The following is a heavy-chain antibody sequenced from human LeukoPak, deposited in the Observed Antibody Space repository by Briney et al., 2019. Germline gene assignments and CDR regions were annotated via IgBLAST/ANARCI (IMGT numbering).Heavy chain of an antibody. V-gene: IGHV1-69*05. D-gene: IGHD4-17*01. CDR2: IIPIFGTA. CDR3: ARDLGYGDYVNWFDP. Sequence: SVKVSCKASGGTFSSYAISWVRQAPGQGLEWMGRIIPIFGTANYAQKFQGRVTITTDESTSTAYMGLSSLRSEDTAVYYCARDLGYGDYVNWFDPWGQGTLVTVSS. CDR1: GGTFSSYA. J-gene: IGHJ5*02.